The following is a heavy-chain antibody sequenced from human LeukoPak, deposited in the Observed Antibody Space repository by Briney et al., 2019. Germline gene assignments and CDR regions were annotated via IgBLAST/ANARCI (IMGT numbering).Heavy chain of an antibody. CDR3: AREGDSNYVVVLGLGKYYFDY. CDR1: GYTXTSYG. D-gene: IGHD4-11*01. J-gene: IGHJ4*02. V-gene: IGHV1-18*01. Sequence: ASVKVSCKASGYTXTSYGISGVRQAPGQGLEWMEWISSYNGNTNYAQKLQGRVTMTTDTSTSTAYMELRSLRSDDTAVYYCAREGDSNYVVVLGLGKYYFDYWGQGTLVTVSS. CDR2: ISSYNGNT.